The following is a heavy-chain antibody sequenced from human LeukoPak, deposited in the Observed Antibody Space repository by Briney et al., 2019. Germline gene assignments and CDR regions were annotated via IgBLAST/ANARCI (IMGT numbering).Heavy chain of an antibody. CDR2: ISYDGSNK. V-gene: IGHV3-30*18. CDR1: GFTFSSYG. Sequence: GRSLRLSCAASGFTFSSYGMHWVRLAPGKGLEWVAVISYDGSNKYYADSVKGRFTISRDNSKNTLYLQMNSLRAEDTAVYYCAKGSSPYGSGSYHPYYYYYGMDVWGQGTTVTVSS. J-gene: IGHJ6*02. D-gene: IGHD3-10*01. CDR3: AKGSSPYGSGSYHPYYYYYGMDV.